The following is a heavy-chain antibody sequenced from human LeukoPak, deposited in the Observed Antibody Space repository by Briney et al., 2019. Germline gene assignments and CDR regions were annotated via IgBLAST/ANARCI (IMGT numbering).Heavy chain of an antibody. CDR1: GYTFTGYY. D-gene: IGHD2-15*01. CDR2: INPNSGGT. CDR3: ARDGARTVVVAATYYYYYYGMDV. V-gene: IGHV1-2*02. Sequence: GASVKVSCKASGYTFTGYYMHWVRQAPGQGLEGMGLINPNSGGTNYAQKFQGRVTLTRDTSISTAYMALRRLRSDDTAVYYCARDGARTVVVAATYYYYYYGMDVWGHGTTVTVSS. J-gene: IGHJ6*02.